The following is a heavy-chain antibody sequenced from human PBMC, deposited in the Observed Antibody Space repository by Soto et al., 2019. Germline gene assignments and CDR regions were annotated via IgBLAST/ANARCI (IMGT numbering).Heavy chain of an antibody. D-gene: IGHD2-15*01. CDR1: GFTFDDYA. V-gene: IGHV3-9*01. CDR3: AKDGAEGYCSGGSCYGGFERFDY. CDR2: ISWNSGSI. J-gene: IGHJ4*02. Sequence: GGSLRLSCAASGFTFDDYAMHWVRQAPGKGLEWVSGISWNSGSIGYADSVKGRFTISRDNAKNSLYLQMNSLRAEDTALYYCAKDGAEGYCSGGSCYGGFERFDYWGQGTLVTVSS.